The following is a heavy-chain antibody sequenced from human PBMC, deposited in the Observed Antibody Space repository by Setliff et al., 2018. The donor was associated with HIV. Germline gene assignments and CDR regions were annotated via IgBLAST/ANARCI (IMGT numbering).Heavy chain of an antibody. CDR3: ARRHTFGAGRDYYYYYAVDV. V-gene: IGHV4-4*02. CDR2: IYHSGNT. D-gene: IGHD6-19*01. J-gene: IGHJ6*02. Sequence: SETLSLTCVVSGGSISSGGWWTWVRQPPGKGLEWIGEIYHSGNTNYNPSLKSRLSISVDKSKNQFSLKLSSVTAADTALYYCARRHTFGAGRDYYYYYAVDVWGQGTTVTVS. CDR1: GGSISSGGW.